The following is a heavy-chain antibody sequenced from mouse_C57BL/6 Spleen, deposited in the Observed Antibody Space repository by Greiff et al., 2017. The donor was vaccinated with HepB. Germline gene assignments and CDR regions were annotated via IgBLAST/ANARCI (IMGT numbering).Heavy chain of an antibody. CDR2: IYPGSGST. V-gene: IGHV1-55*01. D-gene: IGHD2-2*01. J-gene: IGHJ4*01. Sequence: QVQLQQPGAELVKPGASVKMSCKASGYTFTSYWITWVKQRPGQGLEWIGDIYPGSGSTNYNEKFKSKATLTVDTSSSTAYMQLSSLTSEDSAVYYSAKRGGYDGHYYAMDYWGQGTSVTVSS. CDR1: GYTFTSYW. CDR3: AKRGGYDGHYYAMDY.